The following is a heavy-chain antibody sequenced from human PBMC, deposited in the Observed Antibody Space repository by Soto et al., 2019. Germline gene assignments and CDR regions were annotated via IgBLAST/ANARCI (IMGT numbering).Heavy chain of an antibody. CDR3: XXXXXXXSLWFDP. CDR1: GGTFSSFA. V-gene: IGHV1-69*05. CDR2: ITPSFGVT. Sequence: QVHLVQSGAEVKKPGSSVRVSCKASGGTFSSFAISWXRXXPGQGPEWMGGITPSFGVTNYAQRFQGRVXXXXXXXXXXXXXXXXXXXXXXXXXXXXXXXXXXXSLWFDPWGQGTLVTVSS. J-gene: IGHJ5*02.